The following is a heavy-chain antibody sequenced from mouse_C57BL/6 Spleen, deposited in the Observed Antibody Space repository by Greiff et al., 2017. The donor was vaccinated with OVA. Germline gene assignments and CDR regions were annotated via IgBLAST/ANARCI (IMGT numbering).Heavy chain of an antibody. CDR2: INPGSGGT. D-gene: IGHD1-1*01. V-gene: IGHV1-54*01. Sequence: QVQLQQSGAELVRPGTSVKVSCKASGYAFTNYLIEWVKQRPGQGLEWIGVINPGSGGTNYNEKFKGKATLTADKSSSTAYMQLSSLTSEDSAVYFCARLTTVVRGDFDYWGQGTTLTVSS. J-gene: IGHJ2*01. CDR1: GYAFTNYL. CDR3: ARLTTVVRGDFDY.